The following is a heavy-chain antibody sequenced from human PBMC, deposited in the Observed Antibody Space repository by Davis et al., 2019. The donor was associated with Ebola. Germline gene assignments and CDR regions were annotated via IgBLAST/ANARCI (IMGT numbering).Heavy chain of an antibody. V-gene: IGHV3-23*01. J-gene: IGHJ4*02. CDR1: GFTFSNYD. D-gene: IGHD3-10*01. CDR3: ARERAYYYGSGSSFDY. Sequence: GGSLRLSCAASGFTFSNYDMNWVRQAPGKGLEWVSGISGSGGSTYYADSVKGRFTISRDNSKNTLYLQMNSLRAEDTAVYYCARERAYYYGSGSSFDYWGQGTLVTVSS. CDR2: ISGSGGST.